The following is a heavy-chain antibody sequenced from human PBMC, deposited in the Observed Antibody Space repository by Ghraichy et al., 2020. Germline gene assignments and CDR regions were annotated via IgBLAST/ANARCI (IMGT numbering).Heavy chain of an antibody. V-gene: IGHV3-21*06. CDR1: GFTFSRCS. CDR3: ARDPPRGVVVLPAPDAVDV. D-gene: IGHD2-2*01. CDR2: ISSTNNYI. Sequence: GGSLRLSCAASGFTFSRCSMNWVRQAPGKGLEWVSSISSTNNYIYYADSVKGRFTISRDNAKNSLYLEMNNLRAEDTAVYYCARDPPRGVVVLPAPDAVDVWGRGTMVTVSS. J-gene: IGHJ3*01.